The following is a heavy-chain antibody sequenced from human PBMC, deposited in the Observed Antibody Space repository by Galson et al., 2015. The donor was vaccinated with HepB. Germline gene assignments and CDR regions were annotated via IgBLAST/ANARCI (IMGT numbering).Heavy chain of an antibody. V-gene: IGHV3-13*01. CDR3: ARGHPVVRGVISDMDV. CDR2: IGTIGDT. D-gene: IGHD3-10*01. J-gene: IGHJ6*02. CDR1: GFTFSSRD. Sequence: SLRLSCAASGFTFSSRDMHWVRQTTGRGLEWVSGIGTIGDTFYSTSVRGRFTISRENAKNSLYLQMNSLRDDDTAVYYCARGHPVVRGVISDMDVWGQGTTVTVSS.